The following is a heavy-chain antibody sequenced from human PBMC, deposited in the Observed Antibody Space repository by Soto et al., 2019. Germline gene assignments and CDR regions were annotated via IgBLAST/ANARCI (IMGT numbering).Heavy chain of an antibody. Sequence: GVSLRLSCAASGFTFSSYAMSWVRQAPGKGLEWVSAISGSGGSTYYADSVKGRFTISRDNSKNTLYLQMNSLRAEDTAVYYCAKARELSSMPYYDYGMDVWGQGTTVTVSS. J-gene: IGHJ6*02. CDR2: ISGSGGST. V-gene: IGHV3-23*01. D-gene: IGHD3-16*02. CDR3: AKARELSSMPYYDYGMDV. CDR1: GFTFSSYA.